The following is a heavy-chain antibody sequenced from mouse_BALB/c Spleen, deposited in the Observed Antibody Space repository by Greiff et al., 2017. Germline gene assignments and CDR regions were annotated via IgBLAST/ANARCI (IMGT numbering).Heavy chain of an antibody. V-gene: IGHV14-3*02. Sequence: EVQLVESGAELVKPGASVKLSCTASGFNIKDTYMHWVKQRPEQGLEWIGRIDPANGNTKYDPKFQGKATITADTSSNTAYLQLSSLTSEDTAVYYCARWGLLKDAMDYWGQGTSVTVSS. CDR2: IDPANGNT. CDR3: ARWGLLKDAMDY. CDR1: GFNIKDTY. J-gene: IGHJ4*01. D-gene: IGHD2-3*01.